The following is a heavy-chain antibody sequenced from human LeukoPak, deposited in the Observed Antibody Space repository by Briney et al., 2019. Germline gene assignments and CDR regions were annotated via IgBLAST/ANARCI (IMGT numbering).Heavy chain of an antibody. Sequence: GGSLRLSCAASGFTFSIYWMSWVRQAPGKGLEWVANIKQDGSEEYYVDSVKGRFTISRDNAKNSLYLQMNSLRAEDTAVYYCARVLHKRNYDSTTYYGYWGQGTLVTVSS. CDR1: GFTFSIYW. J-gene: IGHJ4*02. CDR2: IKQDGSEE. V-gene: IGHV3-7*04. D-gene: IGHD3-22*01. CDR3: ARVLHKRNYDSTTYYGY.